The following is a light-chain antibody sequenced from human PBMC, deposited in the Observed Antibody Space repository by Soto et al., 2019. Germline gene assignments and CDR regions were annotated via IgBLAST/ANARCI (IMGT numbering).Light chain of an antibody. Sequence: EIVLTQSPATLSLSPGERATLSCRASQSVSGYLAWYQQKPGQAPRLLIYDGSHRAAGIPSRFSGSGSGTDFTLTISGLEPEDFAVYYCQQRTNWLLSFGPGTQVDSK. CDR2: DGS. V-gene: IGKV3-11*01. CDR3: QQRTNWLLS. J-gene: IGKJ3*01. CDR1: QSVSGY.